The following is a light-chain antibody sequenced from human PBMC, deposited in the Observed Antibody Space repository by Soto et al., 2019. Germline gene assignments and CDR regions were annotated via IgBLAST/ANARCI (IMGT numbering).Light chain of an antibody. CDR3: GSFTTSRIWV. J-gene: IGLJ3*02. V-gene: IGLV2-14*01. Sequence: QSALTQPPSASGSPGQSVTISCTGTSSDVGGYDYVSWYQQQPGKGPNLLIYGVNSRPSGISNRFSGSKSGNTASLTISGLQVEDEAEYFCGSFTTSRIWVFGGGTQLTVL. CDR2: GVN. CDR1: SSDVGGYDY.